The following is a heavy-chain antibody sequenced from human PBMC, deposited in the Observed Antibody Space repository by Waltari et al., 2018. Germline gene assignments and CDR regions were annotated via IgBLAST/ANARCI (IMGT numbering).Heavy chain of an antibody. CDR2: NNHRGST. V-gene: IGHV4-34*01. CDR1: GGSFSGYY. J-gene: IGHJ4*02. D-gene: IGHD1-1*01. Sequence: QVQLQQWGAGLLKPSETLSLTCAVYGGSFSGYYWSWIRQPQGKGLEWIGENNHRGSTNYNPSLKSRVTISVETSKNQCSLKLSSLTAADTAVYYCARVVSLRGGRWLQLGGGCDYCGQGTLVTVSS. CDR3: ARVVSLRGGRWLQLGGGCDY.